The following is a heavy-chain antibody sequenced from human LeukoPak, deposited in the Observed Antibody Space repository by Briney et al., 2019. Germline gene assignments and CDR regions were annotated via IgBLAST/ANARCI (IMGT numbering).Heavy chain of an antibody. Sequence: SETLSLTCTVSGGSISNGDYHWGWIRQPPGKGLEWIGSIHYSGSTYYNPSLKSRVTISVDTSKNQFSLKLSSVTAAGTAVYHCARDAPCGGDCYPNYWGQGTLVTVSS. J-gene: IGHJ4*02. V-gene: IGHV4-39*07. D-gene: IGHD2-21*02. CDR1: GGSISNGDYH. CDR2: IHYSGST. CDR3: ARDAPCGGDCYPNY.